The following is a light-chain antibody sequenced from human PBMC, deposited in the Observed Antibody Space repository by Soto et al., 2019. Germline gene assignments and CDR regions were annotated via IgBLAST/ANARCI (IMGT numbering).Light chain of an antibody. CDR1: SGHSSYT. CDR2: LNSDGSH. Sequence: QSVLTQSPSASASLGASVKLTCTLSSGHSSYTIAWHQQQPEKGPRYLMNLNSDGSHNKGDGIPDRFSGASSGAERYLTISSLQSEDEADYYCQTWGTYVLFGGGTKLTVL. CDR3: QTWGTYVL. V-gene: IGLV4-69*01. J-gene: IGLJ2*01.